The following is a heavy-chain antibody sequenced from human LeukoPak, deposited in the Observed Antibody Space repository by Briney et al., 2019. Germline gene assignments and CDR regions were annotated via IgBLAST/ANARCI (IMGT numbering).Heavy chain of an antibody. V-gene: IGHV3-30*18. CDR1: GFTFSSYG. D-gene: IGHD5-18*01. J-gene: IGHJ5*02. CDR3: AKERIQLWPNWFDP. CDR2: ISYDGSNK. Sequence: GRSLRLSCAASGFTFSSYGMHWVRQAPGKGLEWVAVISYDGSNKYYADSVKGRFTISRDNSKNTLYLQMNSLRAEDTAVYYCAKERIQLWPNWFDPWGQGTLVTVSS.